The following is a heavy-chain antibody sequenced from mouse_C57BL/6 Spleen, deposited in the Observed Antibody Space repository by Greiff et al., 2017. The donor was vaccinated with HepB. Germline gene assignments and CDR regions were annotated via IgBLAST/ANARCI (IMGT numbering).Heavy chain of an antibody. V-gene: IGHV1-74*01. D-gene: IGHD1-3*01. Sequence: VQLQQPGAELVKPGASVKVSCKASGYTFTSYWMHWVKQRPGQGLEWIGRIHPSDSDTNYNQKFKGKATLTVDKSSSTSNMQRSSLTSEDSAVYYGAISQLEDAMDYWGQGTSVTVSS. J-gene: IGHJ4*01. CDR1: GYTFTSYW. CDR3: AISQLEDAMDY. CDR2: IHPSDSDT.